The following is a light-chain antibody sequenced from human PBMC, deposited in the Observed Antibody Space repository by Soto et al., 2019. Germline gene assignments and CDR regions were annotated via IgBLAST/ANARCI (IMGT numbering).Light chain of an antibody. CDR3: SSFAGGGNPVL. CDR1: SSDVGGYNY. CDR2: EVT. Sequence: QSVLTKPPSASGSLGQSVTISCTGTSSDVGGYNYVSWHQQHPGKAPKLMIYEVTKRPSGVPDRFSGSQSGNTASLTVSGLQAEYEADYYCSSFAGGGNPVLFGGGTKMTVL. J-gene: IGLJ2*01. V-gene: IGLV2-8*01.